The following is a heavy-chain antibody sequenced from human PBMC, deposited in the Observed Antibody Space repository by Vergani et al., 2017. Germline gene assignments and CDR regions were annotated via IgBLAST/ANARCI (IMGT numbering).Heavy chain of an antibody. CDR2: ISGSGSST. J-gene: IGHJ4*02. CDR3: AKHGQIDYGDSTSYFDY. V-gene: IGHV3-23*01. D-gene: IGHD4-17*01. CDR1: GFTFSSYA. Sequence: EVQLLESGGGLVQPGGSLRLSCAASGFTFSSYAMSWVRQAPGKGLEWVSAISGSGSSTYYADSVKGRFTISRDNSKNTLYLQMNSLRAEDTAVYYCAKHGQIDYGDSTSYFDYWGQGTLVTVSS.